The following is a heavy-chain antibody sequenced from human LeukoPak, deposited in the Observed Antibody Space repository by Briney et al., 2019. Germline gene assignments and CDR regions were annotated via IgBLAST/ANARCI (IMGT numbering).Heavy chain of an antibody. V-gene: IGHV4-34*01. CDR2: INYSGDT. Sequence: ASETLSLTCAVYGGSFSGYYWSWIRQPPGKGLEWIGDINYSGDTNYNPSLKSRVTISVDTSKNQFSLKLSSVTAADTAVYYCARGSGWHPPSHWGQGTLVTVSS. CDR1: GGSFSGYY. CDR3: ARGSGWHPPSH. J-gene: IGHJ1*01.